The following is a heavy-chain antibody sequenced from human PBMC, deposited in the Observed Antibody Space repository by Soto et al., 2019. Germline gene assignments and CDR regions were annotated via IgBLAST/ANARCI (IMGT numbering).Heavy chain of an antibody. J-gene: IGHJ4*02. Sequence: ASVKVSCKVSRYTLTELSMHWVRQAPGKGLEWMGGFDPEDDETIYAQKFQGRVTMTEDTSTDTAYMELSSLRSEDTAVYYCASGYYDSSGYYYLAYWGQGTLVTVSS. CDR1: RYTLTELS. D-gene: IGHD3-22*01. CDR3: ASGYYDSSGYYYLAY. V-gene: IGHV1-24*01. CDR2: FDPEDDET.